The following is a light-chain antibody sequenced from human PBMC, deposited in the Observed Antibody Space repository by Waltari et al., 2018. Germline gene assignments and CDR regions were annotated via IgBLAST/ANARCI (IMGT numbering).Light chain of an antibody. Sequence: LVLTQSPDTLPLSLGERATLPCWASQAIGHNFLVWYQQKPGQAPRLLIHGASLRATGVPDRFSGSGSGTDFALTISRLEVEDLAVYYCEQYDGTVLTFGGGTKLEIK. V-gene: IGKV3-20*01. CDR2: GAS. CDR3: EQYDGTVLT. J-gene: IGKJ4*01. CDR1: QAIGHNF.